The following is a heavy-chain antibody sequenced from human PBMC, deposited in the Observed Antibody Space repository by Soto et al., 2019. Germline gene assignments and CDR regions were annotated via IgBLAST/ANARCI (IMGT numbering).Heavy chain of an antibody. CDR2: IYYSGST. J-gene: IGHJ6*02. V-gene: IGHV4-61*01. D-gene: IGHD1-26*01. CDR1: GGSVSSGSYY. Sequence: PSETLSLTCTVSGGSVSSGSYYWSWIRQPPGKGLEWIGYIYYSGSTNYNPSLKSRVTISVDTSKNQFSLKLSSVTAADTAVYYCARDRSTRVGATTRSYYYYGMDVWGQGTTVTVS. CDR3: ARDRSTRVGATTRSYYYYGMDV.